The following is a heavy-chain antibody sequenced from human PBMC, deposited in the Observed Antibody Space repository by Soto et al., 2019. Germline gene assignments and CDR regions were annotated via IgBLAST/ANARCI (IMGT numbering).Heavy chain of an antibody. J-gene: IGHJ6*02. CDR2: IWYDGSNK. V-gene: IGHV3-33*01. CDR3: ARDGDGYNFGYYYGMDV. Sequence: QVQLVESGGGVVQPGRSLRLSCAASGFTFSSYGMHWVRQAPGKGLEWVAVIWYDGSNKYYADSVKGRFTISRDNSKNTLYLQMNSLRAEDTAVYYCARDGDGYNFGYYYGMDVWGQGTTVTVSS. CDR1: GFTFSSYG. D-gene: IGHD5-12*01.